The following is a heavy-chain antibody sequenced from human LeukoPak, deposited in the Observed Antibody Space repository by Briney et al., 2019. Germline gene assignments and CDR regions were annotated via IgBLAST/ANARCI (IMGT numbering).Heavy chain of an antibody. V-gene: IGHV1-69*04. J-gene: IGHJ4*02. CDR2: IIPIVGIA. CDR3: AKDGHCSGGSCYGNYFDY. D-gene: IGHD2-15*01. CDR1: GVTFSSYA. Sequence: SLKVSCKASGVTFSSYAISWVRQAPGQGLEWMGSIIPIVGIANYAPQYKGRVTITADKSTSTAYMELSSLRSEDTAVYYCAKDGHCSGGSCYGNYFDYWGQGTLVTVSS.